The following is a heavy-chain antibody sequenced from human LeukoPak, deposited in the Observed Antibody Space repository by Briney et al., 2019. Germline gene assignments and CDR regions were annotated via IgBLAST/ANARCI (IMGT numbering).Heavy chain of an antibody. Sequence: SETLSLTCTVSGGSISSGSYYWSWIRHPAGKGLEWVGRIYTSGSTNYNPSLNRRVTISVDTSKNQCSLKLSSVTAADTAVYYCARAHYRYCSSTSCYDNWFDPWGQGTLVTVSS. V-gene: IGHV4-61*02. J-gene: IGHJ5*02. CDR1: GGSISSGSYY. CDR3: ARAHYRYCSSTSCYDNWFDP. CDR2: IYTSGST. D-gene: IGHD2-2*01.